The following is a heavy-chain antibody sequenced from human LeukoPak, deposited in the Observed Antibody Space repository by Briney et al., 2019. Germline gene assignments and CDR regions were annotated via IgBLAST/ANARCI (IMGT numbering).Heavy chain of an antibody. CDR3: ASERGYSYGSKKLYFDY. J-gene: IGHJ4*02. CDR2: IYTSGST. Sequence: SETLSLTCTVSGGSISSYYWSWIRQPAGKGLEWIGRIYTSGSTYYNPSLKSRVTISVDTSKNQFSLKLSSVTAADTAVYYCASERGYSYGSKKLYFDYWGQGTLVTVSS. V-gene: IGHV4-4*07. CDR1: GGSISSYY. D-gene: IGHD5-18*01.